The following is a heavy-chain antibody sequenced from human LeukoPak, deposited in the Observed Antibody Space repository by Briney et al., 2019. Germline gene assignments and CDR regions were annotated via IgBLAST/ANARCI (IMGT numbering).Heavy chain of an antibody. J-gene: IGHJ4*02. CDR2: IYHSGST. Sequence: SETLSLTCAVSGGSISSGGYSWNWIRQPPGKGLEWIGYIYHSGSTYYNPSLKSRVTISVDRSKNQFSLKLSSVTAADTAVYYCAREYLAAAGKYFDCWGQGTLVTASS. CDR1: GGSISSGGYS. V-gene: IGHV4-30-2*01. CDR3: AREYLAAAGKYFDC. D-gene: IGHD6-13*01.